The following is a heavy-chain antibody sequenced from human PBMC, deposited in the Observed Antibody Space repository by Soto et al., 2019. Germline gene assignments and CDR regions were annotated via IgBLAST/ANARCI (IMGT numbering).Heavy chain of an antibody. CDR2: IDPSDSYT. V-gene: IGHV5-10-1*01. CDR3: ARGYCTNGVCSYYYYGMDV. D-gene: IGHD2-8*01. Sequence: PGESLKISCKGSGYSFTSYWISWVRQMPGKGLEWMGRIDPSDSYTNYSPSFQGHVTISADKSISTAYLQWSSLKASDTAMYYCARGYCTNGVCSYYYYGMDVWGQGTTVTAP. J-gene: IGHJ6*02. CDR1: GYSFTSYW.